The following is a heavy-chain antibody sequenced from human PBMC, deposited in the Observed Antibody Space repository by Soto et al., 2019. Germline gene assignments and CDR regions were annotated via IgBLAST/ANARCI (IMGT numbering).Heavy chain of an antibody. Sequence: ASGKVSCKASGYTFTSYAMNWVRQAPGQGLEWMGWINTNTGNPTYAQGFTGRFVFSLDTSVSTAYLQICSLKAEDTAVYYCARSHQYDFXSGQVPYYYYYYMDVWGKGTTVTVSS. J-gene: IGHJ6*03. CDR1: GYTFTSYA. CDR2: INTNTGNP. CDR3: ARSHQYDFXSGQVPYYYYYYMDV. D-gene: IGHD3-3*01. V-gene: IGHV7-4-1*01.